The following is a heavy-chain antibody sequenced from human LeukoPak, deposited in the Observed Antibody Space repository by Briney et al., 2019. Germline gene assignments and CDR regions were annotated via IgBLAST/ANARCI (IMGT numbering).Heavy chain of an antibody. V-gene: IGHV4-34*01. CDR2: INHSGST. CDR3: ARGTNRMDYGDYEVDY. J-gene: IGHJ4*02. CDR1: GGSFSGYY. Sequence: PSETLSLTCAVYGGSFSGYYWSWIRQPPGEGLEWIGEINHSGSTNYNPSLKSRVTISVDTSKNQFSLKLSSVTAADTAVYYCARGTNRMDYGDYEVDYWGQGTLVTVSS. D-gene: IGHD4-17*01.